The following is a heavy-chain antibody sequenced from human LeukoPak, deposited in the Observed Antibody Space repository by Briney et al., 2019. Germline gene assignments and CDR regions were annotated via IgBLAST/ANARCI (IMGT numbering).Heavy chain of an antibody. J-gene: IGHJ4*01. D-gene: IGHD5-24*01. CDR1: GGPFSDYY. Sequence: SETLSLTCAVYGGPFSDYYWSWIRQPPGKGLEWIGKINHSGSTNYSPSLKSRVTISIDTSKNQFSLKLNSMTAADTAVYYCARGEGAGDGYNYAGPFYFDYWGHGTLVTVSS. CDR3: ARGEGAGDGYNYAGPFYFDY. V-gene: IGHV4-34*01. CDR2: INHSGST.